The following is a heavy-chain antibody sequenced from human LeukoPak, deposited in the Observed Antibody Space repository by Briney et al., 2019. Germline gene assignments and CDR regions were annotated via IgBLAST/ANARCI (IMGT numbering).Heavy chain of an antibody. CDR2: IYPGDSDT. V-gene: IGHV5-51*01. CDR3: ARQGWYYDSSGYYYPDY. J-gene: IGHJ4*02. CDR1: GYSFTSYW. D-gene: IGHD3-22*01. Sequence: ESLKISCEGSGYSFTSYWIGWVRQMPGKGLEWMGIIYPGDSDTRYSPSFQGQVTISADKSISTAYLQWSSLKASDTAMYYCARQGWYYDSSGYYYPDYWGQGTLVTVSS.